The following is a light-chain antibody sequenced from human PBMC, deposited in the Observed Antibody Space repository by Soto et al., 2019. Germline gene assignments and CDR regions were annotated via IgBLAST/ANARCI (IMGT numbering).Light chain of an antibody. V-gene: IGLV1-51*01. CDR1: SSSIGNNH. CDR2: DNN. Sequence: QSVLTQPPSVSAAPGQTVTISCSGSSSSIGNNHVSWYQQFPGTAPKPLIYDNNKRPSGIPDRFSGSKSGTSATLGITGLQTGEDADYYCGTWDSGLSGMVFGGGTQLTVL. CDR3: GTWDSGLSGMV. J-gene: IGLJ2*01.